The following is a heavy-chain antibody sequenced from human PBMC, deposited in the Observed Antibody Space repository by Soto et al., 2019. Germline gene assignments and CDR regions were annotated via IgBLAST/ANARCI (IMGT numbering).Heavy chain of an antibody. V-gene: IGHV3-23*01. CDR3: AKEGPNSSGRRYMDV. D-gene: IGHD6-19*01. CDR2: ISDSGGST. J-gene: IGHJ6*03. CDR1: AFTFNIYA. Sequence: PGGSLRLSCAASAFTFNIYAMSWVRQAPGKGLEWVSTISDSGGSTYYADSVKGRFTISRDNSKNTVYLQMNSLRADDTAVYYCAKEGPNSSGRRYMDVWGKGTTVTVSS.